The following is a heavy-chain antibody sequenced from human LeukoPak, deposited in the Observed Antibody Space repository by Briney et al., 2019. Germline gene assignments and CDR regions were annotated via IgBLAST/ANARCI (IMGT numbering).Heavy chain of an antibody. CDR1: GFTFRNYW. J-gene: IGHJ4*02. CDR3: ARDVGIAATPVLEFDY. CDR2: IRGDGNAQ. Sequence: QPGGSLRLSCAASGFTFRNYWMTWVRQAPGKGLEWVANIRGDGNAQYYVDSVKGRFTVSRDNAKNSLYLQMNSLRAEDTAVYFCARDVGIAATPVLEFDYWGQGSLVTVSS. D-gene: IGHD6-25*01. V-gene: IGHV3-7*01.